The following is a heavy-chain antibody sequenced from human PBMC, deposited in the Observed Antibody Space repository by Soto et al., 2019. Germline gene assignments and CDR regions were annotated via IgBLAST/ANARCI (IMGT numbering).Heavy chain of an antibody. CDR3: ARHCLRSISGYDFWSGYREYYFDY. D-gene: IGHD3-3*01. CDR1: GGSISSYY. Sequence: PSETLSLTCTVSGGSISSYYWSWIRQPPGKGLEWIGYIYYSGSTNYNPSLKSRVTISVDTSKNQFSLKLSSVTAADTAVYYCARHCLRSISGYDFWSGYREYYFDYWGQGTLVTVSS. CDR2: IYYSGST. J-gene: IGHJ4*02. V-gene: IGHV4-59*08.